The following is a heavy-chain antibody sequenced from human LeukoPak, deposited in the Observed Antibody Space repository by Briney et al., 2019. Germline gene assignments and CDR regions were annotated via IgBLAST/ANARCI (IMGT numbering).Heavy chain of an antibody. CDR2: ISVGGGDT. J-gene: IGHJ4*02. D-gene: IGHD3-10*01. V-gene: IGHV3-23*01. CDR1: GFIFSSYV. CDR3: ASCPTLWFGELVGY. Sequence: GGSLRLSCEASGFIFSSYVMGWVRQAPGKGLEWVSSISVGGGDTFTADSVKGRFTISRDNSKNTLYLQMNSLRAEDTAVYYCASCPTLWFGELVGYWGQGTLVTVSS.